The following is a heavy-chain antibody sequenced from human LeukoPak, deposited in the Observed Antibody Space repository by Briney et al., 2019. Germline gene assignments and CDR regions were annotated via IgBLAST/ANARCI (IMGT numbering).Heavy chain of an antibody. J-gene: IGHJ5*02. V-gene: IGHV4-39*01. CDR2: IYYSGST. D-gene: IGHD3-10*01. CDR1: GGSISSSSYY. CDR3: AGAYGSGSYLSTGPHSNWFDP. Sequence: SETLSLTCTVSGGSISSSSYYWGWIRQPPGKGLEWIGSIYYSGSTYYNPSLKSRVTISVDTSKNQFSLKLSSVTAADTAVYYCAGAYGSGSYLSTGPHSNWFDPWGQGTLVTVSS.